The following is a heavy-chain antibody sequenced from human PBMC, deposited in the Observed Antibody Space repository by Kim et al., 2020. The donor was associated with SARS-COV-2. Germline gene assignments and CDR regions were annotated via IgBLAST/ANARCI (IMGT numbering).Heavy chain of an antibody. Sequence: GGSLRLSCTASGFTFGDYAMSWFRQAPGKGLEWVGFIRSKAYGGTTEYAASVKGRFTISRYDSKSIAYLQMNSLKTEDTAVYYCTRSGGYNWNDGVVDYFDYWGQGTLVTVSS. CDR3: TRSGGYNWNDGVVDYFDY. J-gene: IGHJ4*02. CDR1: GFTFGDYA. V-gene: IGHV3-49*03. D-gene: IGHD1-1*01. CDR2: IRSKAYGGTT.